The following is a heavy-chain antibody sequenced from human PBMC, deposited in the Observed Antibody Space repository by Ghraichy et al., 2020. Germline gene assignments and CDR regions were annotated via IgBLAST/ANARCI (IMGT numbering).Heavy chain of an antibody. CDR2: IVTTGDT. V-gene: IGHV3-13*01. Sequence: SCAASGFTFSTHDMHWVRQAPGKGLEWVSAIVTTGDTYHASSVKGRFTVFRDNVKNSVYLQMNSLRVGDTAVYYCARGGVTYYSDSGCLNKFSYWGQGTLVAVSP. CDR1: GFTFSTHD. D-gene: IGHD3-10*01. CDR3: ARGGVTYYSDSGCLNKFSY. J-gene: IGHJ4*02.